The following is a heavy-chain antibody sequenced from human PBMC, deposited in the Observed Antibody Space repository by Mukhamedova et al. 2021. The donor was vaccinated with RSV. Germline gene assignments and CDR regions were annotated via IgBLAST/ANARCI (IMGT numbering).Heavy chain of an antibody. CDR2: IKSDGSET. D-gene: IGHD3-10*01. CDR3: ARDEVLGSGSCNY. J-gene: IGHJ4*02. V-gene: IGHV3-74*01. Sequence: GKGLVWVSRIKSDGSETNYADAVKGQFTISRDNAKNTLYLQLNSLRAEDTAVYYCARDEVLGSGSCNYWGRGTLVTVSS.